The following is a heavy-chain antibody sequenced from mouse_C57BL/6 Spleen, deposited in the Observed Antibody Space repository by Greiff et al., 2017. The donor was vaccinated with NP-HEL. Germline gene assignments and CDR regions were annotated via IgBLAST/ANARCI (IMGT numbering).Heavy chain of an antibody. V-gene: IGHV14-4*01. CDR1: GFNIKDAY. CDR2: IAPENGAT. CDR3: TTRDDGSSYDYAMDY. J-gene: IGHJ4*01. D-gene: IGHD1-1*01. Sequence: VQLKESGAELVRPGASVKLSCTASGFNIKDAYMHWVKPRPEQGLEWIGWIAPENGATEYASKFQGKATITADTSSNTAYLQLSSLTSEDTAVYYCTTRDDGSSYDYAMDYWGQGTSVTVSS.